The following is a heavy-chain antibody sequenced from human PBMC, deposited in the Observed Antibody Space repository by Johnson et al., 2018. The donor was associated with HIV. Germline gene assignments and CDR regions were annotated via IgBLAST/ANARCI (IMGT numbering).Heavy chain of an antibody. D-gene: IGHD3-22*01. V-gene: IGHV3-30-3*01. CDR2: VSYDGSNK. CDR1: GFSFSSYA. Sequence: QVQLVESGGGVVQAGRSLRLSCAASGFSFSSYALHWVRQAPGKGLEWVAVVSYDGSNKYYADSVKGRFTISRDNSKNTLYLQMNSLRAEDTAVYYCARGYYDSSGRTGAFDIWGQGTMVTVSS. CDR3: ARGYYDSSGRTGAFDI. J-gene: IGHJ3*02.